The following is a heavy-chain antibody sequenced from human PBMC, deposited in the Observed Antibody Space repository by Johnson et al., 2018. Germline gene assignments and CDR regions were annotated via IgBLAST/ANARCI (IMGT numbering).Heavy chain of an antibody. CDR1: GWTFSGSY. J-gene: IGHJ3*02. CDR3: AKNRGGELPRGFAFDI. V-gene: IGHV3-9*01. Sequence: VQLQQWGAGLLKPSETLSLTCAVSGWTFSGSYWSWVRQAPGKGLEWVSGLRWNSGSMGYADSVKGRFIISREHAKNSLYLQMNSLRAEDPALYYCAKNRGGELPRGFAFDIWGQGIMVTVSS. CDR2: LRWNSGSM. D-gene: IGHD1-26*01.